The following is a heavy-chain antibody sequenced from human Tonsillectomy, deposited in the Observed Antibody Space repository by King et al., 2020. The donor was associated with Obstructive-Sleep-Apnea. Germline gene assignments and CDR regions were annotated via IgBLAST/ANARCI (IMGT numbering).Heavy chain of an antibody. D-gene: IGHD3-9*01. Sequence: VQLVESGGGVVQPGRSLRLSCAASGFTFSSYAIHWVRQAPGKGLEWVAVISYDGSNKYYADSVKGRFTISRANSKNTLYLQMNSLRAEDTAVYYCARGLGNFDWLLGPLDYWGQGTLVTVSS. CDR2: ISYDGSNK. CDR1: GFTFSSYA. J-gene: IGHJ4*02. V-gene: IGHV3-30-3*01. CDR3: ARGLGNFDWLLGPLDY.